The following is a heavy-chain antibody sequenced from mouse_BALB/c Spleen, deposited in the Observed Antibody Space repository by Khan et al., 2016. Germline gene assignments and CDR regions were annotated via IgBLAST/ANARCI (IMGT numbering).Heavy chain of an antibody. V-gene: IGHV9-2-1*01. CDR3: ARRVRRYLDV. CDR2: IKTETGEP. J-gene: IGHJ1*01. D-gene: IGHD2-14*01. CDR1: GFTFTDYS. Sequence: QIQLVQSGPELKKPGETVKISCKASGFTFTDYSLHWVKQALGKGLKWMGWIKTETGEPTYADDFKGRFAFSLVTSASTASLLINNLNREDTPTYVCARRVRRYLDVWDAGATVTVSA.